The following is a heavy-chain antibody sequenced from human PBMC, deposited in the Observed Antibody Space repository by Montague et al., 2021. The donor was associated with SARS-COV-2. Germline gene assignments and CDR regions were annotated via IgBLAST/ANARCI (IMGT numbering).Heavy chain of an antibody. CDR1: GGSISSYY. V-gene: IGHV4-59*13. Sequence: SETLSLTCTVSGGSISSYYWSWIRQPPGKGLEWIGYIYYSGSTNYNPSLKSRVTISVDTSKNQFSLKLSSVTAADTAVYYCARVGVPYYDILTGHYIEGSDAFDTWGQGTMVTVSS. D-gene: IGHD3-9*01. J-gene: IGHJ3*02. CDR3: ARVGVPYYDILTGHYIEGSDAFDT. CDR2: IYYSGST.